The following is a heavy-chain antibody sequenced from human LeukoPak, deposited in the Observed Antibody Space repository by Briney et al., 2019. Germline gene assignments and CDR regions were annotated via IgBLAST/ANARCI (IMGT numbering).Heavy chain of an antibody. CDR1: GFIFNSYA. J-gene: IGHJ4*02. CDR2: VSGSGVST. D-gene: IGHD4-17*01. CDR3: ARGGGAYGAYFDS. Sequence: GGSLRLSCAASGFIFNSYAMSWVRQAPGKGLEWVSTVSGSGVSTYLADSVKGRFTISRDNSKNTLYLQMNSLRAEDTAVYYCARGGGAYGAYFDSWGQGTLVTVSS. V-gene: IGHV3-23*01.